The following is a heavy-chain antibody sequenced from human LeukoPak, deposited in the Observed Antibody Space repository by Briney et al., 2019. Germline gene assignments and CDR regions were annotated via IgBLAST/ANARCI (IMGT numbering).Heavy chain of an antibody. J-gene: IGHJ4*02. V-gene: IGHV3-53*01. CDR2: IYSGGST. D-gene: IGHD3-22*01. Sequence: PGGSLRLSCAASGFTFSSYAMSWVRQAPGKGLEWVSLIYSGGSTYYADSVKGRFTISRDNSKNTVYLQMNSLRAEDTAVYYCARYYYDRSGYPYYLDYWGQGTMVTVSS. CDR3: ARYYYDRSGYPYYLDY. CDR1: GFTFSSYA.